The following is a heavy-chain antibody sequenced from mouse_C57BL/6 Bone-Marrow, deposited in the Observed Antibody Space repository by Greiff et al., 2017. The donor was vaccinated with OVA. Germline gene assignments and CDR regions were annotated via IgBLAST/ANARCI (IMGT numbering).Heavy chain of an antibody. Sequence: EVQRVESGGGLVKPGGSLKLSCAASGFTFSDYGMHWVRQAPEKGLEWVAYISSGSSTIYYADTVKGRFTISRDNAKNTLFLQMTSLRSEDTAMDYCARQEKGGFDYWGQGTTLTVSS. J-gene: IGHJ2*01. CDR1: GFTFSDYG. V-gene: IGHV5-17*01. CDR3: ARQEKGGFDY. CDR2: ISSGSSTI.